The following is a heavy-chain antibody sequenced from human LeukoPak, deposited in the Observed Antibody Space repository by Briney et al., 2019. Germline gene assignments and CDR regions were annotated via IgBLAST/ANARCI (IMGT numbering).Heavy chain of an antibody. CDR1: GFTFSSYA. CDR3: AKGIYSGSPAAFDI. Sequence: GGSLRLSCAASGFTFSSYAMTWVRQAPGKGLEWVSGISGSGGSTYYAESVKGRFTISRDNSKNTLYLQMNSLRAEDTAVYYCAKGIYSGSPAAFDIWGQGTMVTVSS. D-gene: IGHD1-26*01. CDR2: ISGSGGST. J-gene: IGHJ3*02. V-gene: IGHV3-23*01.